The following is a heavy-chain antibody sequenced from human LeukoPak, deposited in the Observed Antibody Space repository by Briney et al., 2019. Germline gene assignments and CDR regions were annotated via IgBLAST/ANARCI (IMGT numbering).Heavy chain of an antibody. Sequence: PGRSLRLSCAASGFTFSSYSMNWVRQAPGKGLEWVSYISSSSSTIYYADSVKGRFTISRDNAKNSLYLQMNSLRAEDTAVYYCARRAKIRSADYWGQGTLVTVSS. CDR2: ISSSSSTI. D-gene: IGHD3-3*01. CDR1: GFTFSSYS. V-gene: IGHV3-48*01. CDR3: ARRAKIRSADY. J-gene: IGHJ4*02.